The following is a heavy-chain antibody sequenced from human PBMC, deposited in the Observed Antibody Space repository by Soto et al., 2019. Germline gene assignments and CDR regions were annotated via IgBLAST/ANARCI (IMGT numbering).Heavy chain of an antibody. V-gene: IGHV3-7*01. CDR1: GFTFSTYW. J-gene: IGHJ4*02. Sequence: GGSLRLSCAASGFTFSTYWMSWVRQAPGKGLEWVANINQDGSEKYYVDSVKGRFTISRDSAKNSLYLQMNSLRAEDTAVYYCARVTWSSSWGFDYWGQGTLVTVSS. CDR2: INQDGSEK. CDR3: ARVTWSSSWGFDY. D-gene: IGHD6-13*01.